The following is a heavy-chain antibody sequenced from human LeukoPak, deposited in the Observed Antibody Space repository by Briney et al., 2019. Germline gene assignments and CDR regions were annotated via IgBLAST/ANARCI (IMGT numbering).Heavy chain of an antibody. Sequence: ASVKVSCKASGYTFTSYGISWVRQAPGQGLEWMGWISAYNGNTNYAQKLQGRVAMTTDTSTSTAYMELSRLTSDDTAVYYCARDLVGGTWASGYWGQGTLVTVSS. J-gene: IGHJ4*02. V-gene: IGHV1-18*01. CDR2: ISAYNGNT. D-gene: IGHD1-14*01. CDR3: ARDLVGGTWASGY. CDR1: GYTFTSYG.